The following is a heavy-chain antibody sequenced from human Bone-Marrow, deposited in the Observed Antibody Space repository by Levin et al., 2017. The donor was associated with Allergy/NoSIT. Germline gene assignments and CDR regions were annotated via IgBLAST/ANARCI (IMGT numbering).Heavy chain of an antibody. CDR2: IYPKSGDT. J-gene: IGHJ4*02. V-gene: IGHV1-2*02. CDR1: GYTFIDYY. D-gene: IGHD3-16*01. CDR3: ARFGGVGSDGLYHTDH. Sequence: AASVKVSCKTSGYTFIDYYIHWVRQAPGHGLVWMGNIYPKSGDTKYADKFQGRVTMTSDSSITTVYLEVTGLASDDTAVVYCARFGGVGSDGLYHTDHWGQGTLVTVSS.